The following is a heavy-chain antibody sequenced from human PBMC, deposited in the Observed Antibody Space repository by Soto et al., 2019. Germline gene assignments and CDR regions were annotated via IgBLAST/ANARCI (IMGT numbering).Heavy chain of an antibody. D-gene: IGHD3-9*01. Sequence: QVQLVQSGSEIKKPGASVKVSCKAFGYTFTSYGIGWVRQAPGQGLEWMGWISVYNDNTNYAQKFQGRVTMTTETSSSTAHMDLRSLKSDDTAVYYCARIGFDGHWGQGTLVTVSS. CDR1: GYTFTSYG. CDR2: ISVYNDNT. J-gene: IGHJ1*01. V-gene: IGHV1-18*01. CDR3: ARIGFDGH.